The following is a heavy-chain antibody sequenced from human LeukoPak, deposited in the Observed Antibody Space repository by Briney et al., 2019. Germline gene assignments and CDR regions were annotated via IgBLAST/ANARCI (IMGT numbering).Heavy chain of an antibody. D-gene: IGHD5-24*01. CDR3: AKLPQVAGDGYNFDY. Sequence: PSETLSLTCTVSGGSISSYYWSWIRQPPGKGLEWVSTISGRGGSVDYADSVKGRFIISRDNSKNTLYLQMNSLRAEDTAVYYCAKLPQVAGDGYNFDYWGQGTLATVSS. CDR2: ISGRGGSV. V-gene: IGHV3-23*01. CDR1: GGSISSYY. J-gene: IGHJ4*02.